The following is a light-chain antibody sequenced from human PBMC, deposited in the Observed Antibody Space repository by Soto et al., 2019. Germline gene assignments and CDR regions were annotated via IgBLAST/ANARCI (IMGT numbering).Light chain of an antibody. CDR3: QQANTFPYT. CDR2: AAS. CDR1: HDVSKW. Sequence: DIHLTQSPSSVSASVGDRVTITCRASHDVSKWLAWYQQKPGKAPKLLIYAASSLQSEVPSRFSGSGSGTHFTLTISSLQPEDFATYYRQQANTFPYTFGQGTKLDIK. V-gene: IGKV1-12*01. J-gene: IGKJ2*01.